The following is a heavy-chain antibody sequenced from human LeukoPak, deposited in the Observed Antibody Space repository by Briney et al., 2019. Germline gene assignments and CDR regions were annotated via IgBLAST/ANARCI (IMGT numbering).Heavy chain of an antibody. Sequence: PGGSLRLSCVASGFSFSDYYMSWIRQAPGEGLEWVSYIGSTIYYADSVKGRFTISRDNAKNSLYLQMNSLRAEDTAVYYCARDRGIVGTTGYYYMDVWGKGTTVTVSS. D-gene: IGHD1-26*01. CDR1: GFSFSDYY. J-gene: IGHJ6*03. V-gene: IGHV3-11*04. CDR3: ARDRGIVGTTGYYYMDV. CDR2: IGSTI.